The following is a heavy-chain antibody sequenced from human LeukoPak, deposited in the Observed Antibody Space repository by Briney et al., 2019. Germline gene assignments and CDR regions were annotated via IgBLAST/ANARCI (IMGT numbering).Heavy chain of an antibody. CDR1: GFTFSSYA. CDR2: IATDGSMP. CDR3: ARDPHGSGSIHDAFDI. Sequence: GGSLRLSCAASGFTFSSYAMSWVRQAPGKGLVWVSRIATDGSMPSYADSVKGRFTISRDNAKNTVYPQMNSLRAEDTAVYYCARDPHGSGSIHDAFDIWGQGTMVTVSS. V-gene: IGHV3-74*01. J-gene: IGHJ3*02. D-gene: IGHD3-10*01.